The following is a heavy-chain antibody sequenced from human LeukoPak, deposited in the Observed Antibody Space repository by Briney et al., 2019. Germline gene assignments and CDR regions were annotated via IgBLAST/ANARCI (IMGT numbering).Heavy chain of an antibody. V-gene: IGHV1-8*01. J-gene: IGHJ4*02. CDR2: GIPKSGNT. Sequence: GASVKVSCKASGYRFTNFDINWVRQATGQGLEGMGWGIPKSGNTAYAQKFQGRVTMTSNISIHTAYMELRRLSSDDTAVYYCARGGYGAGDSGGSYSEFDSWGQGALVAVSS. CDR3: ARGGYGAGDSGGSYSEFDS. D-gene: IGHD3-22*01. CDR1: GYRFTNFD.